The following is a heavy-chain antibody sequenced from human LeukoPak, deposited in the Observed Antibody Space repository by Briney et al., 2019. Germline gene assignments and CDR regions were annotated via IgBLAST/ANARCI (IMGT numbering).Heavy chain of an antibody. CDR2: IKQDGSEK. CDR1: GFTFSSYW. J-gene: IGHJ3*02. V-gene: IGHV3-7*01. D-gene: IGHD5-18*01. Sequence: QSGGSLRLSCAASGFTFSSYWMSWVRQAPGRGLEWVANIKQDGSEKYYVDSVKGRFTISRDNAKNSLYLQMNSLRAEDTAVYYCARVGINLLQLWDAFDIWGQGTMVTVSS. CDR3: ARVGINLLQLWDAFDI.